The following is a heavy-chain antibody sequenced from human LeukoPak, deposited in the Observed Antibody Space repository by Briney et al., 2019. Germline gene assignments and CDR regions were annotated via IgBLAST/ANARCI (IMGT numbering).Heavy chain of an antibody. CDR3: AGGDRNGWYFYY. Sequence: GGSLRLSCAASGFIFSSYAMSWVRQAPGKGLEWVSAISGSGGSTYYADSVKGRFTISRDNSKNTLYLQMSSLRAEDTALYLCAGGDRNGWYFYYWGQGTLVTVSS. CDR1: GFIFSSYA. V-gene: IGHV3-23*01. D-gene: IGHD6-19*01. CDR2: ISGSGGST. J-gene: IGHJ4*02.